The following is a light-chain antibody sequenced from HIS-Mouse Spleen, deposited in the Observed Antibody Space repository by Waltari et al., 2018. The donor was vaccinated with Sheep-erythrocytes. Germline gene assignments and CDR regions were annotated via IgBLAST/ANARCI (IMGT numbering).Light chain of an antibody. CDR3: CSYAGSYNHV. V-gene: IGLV2-11*01. CDR1: SSDVGGYNY. Sequence: SALPHPRSVSGSPGQSVTISCPGTSSDVGGYNYVSWHQQHPGNAPKLMIYDVSKRPSGVPDRFSGTKSGNTASLTISGLQAEDEADYYCCSYAGSYNHVFATGTKVTVL. CDR2: DVS. J-gene: IGLJ1*01.